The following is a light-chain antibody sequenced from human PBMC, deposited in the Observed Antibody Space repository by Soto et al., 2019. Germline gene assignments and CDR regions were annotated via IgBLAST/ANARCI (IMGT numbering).Light chain of an antibody. CDR2: WAS. Sequence: DIVMTQSPDSLSVSLGERATINCKSSQSVLYSSKNKNYLAWYQQKPGQPPKLLIYWASTRESGVTDRFSGSGSGKDFTLTISSLQAEDVAVYYCQQYYTNPLLTFGGVTKMQI. V-gene: IGKV4-1*01. J-gene: IGKJ4*01. CDR1: QSVLYSSKNKNY. CDR3: QQYYTNPLLT.